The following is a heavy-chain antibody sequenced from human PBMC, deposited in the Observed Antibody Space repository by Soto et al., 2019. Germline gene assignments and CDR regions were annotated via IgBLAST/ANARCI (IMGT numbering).Heavy chain of an antibody. V-gene: IGHV3-30-3*01. CDR1: NFIFSSYP. CDR2: VSYDGNIK. Sequence: QVHLVESGGGVVQPGRSLSLSCAASNFIFSSYPMHWVRQAPGKGLEWVALVSYDGNIKYYADSVKGRFTISRDNSNNTLHLQMTGLRPEDTAVYYCARDPCQRFWYFDYWGLGTLVTVSS. J-gene: IGHJ4*02. CDR3: ARDPCQRFWYFDY. D-gene: IGHD2-2*01.